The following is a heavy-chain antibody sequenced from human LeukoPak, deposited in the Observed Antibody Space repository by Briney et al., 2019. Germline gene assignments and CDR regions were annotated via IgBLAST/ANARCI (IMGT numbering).Heavy chain of an antibody. Sequence: GGSLRLSCAASGFTVSSNYMSWVRQAPGKGLEWVSVIYSGGSTYYPDSVKGRFTISRDNSKNTLYLQMNSLRAEDTAVYYCVREVGADGFDYWGQGTLVTVSS. CDR1: GFTVSSNY. D-gene: IGHD1-26*01. J-gene: IGHJ4*02. CDR2: IYSGGST. CDR3: VREVGADGFDY. V-gene: IGHV3-66*01.